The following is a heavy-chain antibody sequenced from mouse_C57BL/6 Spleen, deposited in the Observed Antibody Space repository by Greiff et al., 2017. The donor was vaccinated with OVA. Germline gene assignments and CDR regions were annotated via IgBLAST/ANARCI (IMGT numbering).Heavy chain of an antibody. J-gene: IGHJ4*01. CDR3: AREGSFYAMDY. Sequence: VQLQQSGPELVKPGASVKIPCKASGCTFTDYNMDWVKQSHGKSLEWIGDINPNNGGTIYNQKFKGKATLTVDKSSSTAYMELRSLTSEDTAVYYCAREGSFYAMDYWGQGTSVTVSS. CDR2: INPNNGGT. V-gene: IGHV1-18*01. CDR1: GCTFTDYN.